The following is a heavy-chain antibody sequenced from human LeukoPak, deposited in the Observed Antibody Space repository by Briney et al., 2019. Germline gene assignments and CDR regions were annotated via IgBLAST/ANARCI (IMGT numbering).Heavy chain of an antibody. CDR1: GFPFSSYA. V-gene: IGHV3-64D*09. D-gene: IGHD2-15*01. J-gene: IGHJ6*02. CDR2: ISDSGGSA. Sequence: GVSLRLSCSASGFPFSSYAMHWVLQAPGKGLEYVSAISDSGGSAYYADSVKGRFTISRDNSKNTLYLQMSSLRAEDTAVYFCERGYSFGPYGMDVWGQGTTVTVSS. CDR3: ERGYSFGPYGMDV.